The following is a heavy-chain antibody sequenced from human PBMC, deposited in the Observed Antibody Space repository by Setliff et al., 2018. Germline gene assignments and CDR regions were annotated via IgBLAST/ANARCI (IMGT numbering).Heavy chain of an antibody. J-gene: IGHJ3*02. D-gene: IGHD3-3*01. CDR3: ARVDIYDLDGLDM. CDR1: GYTYTNYG. V-gene: IGHV1-18*01. CDR2: INNYSFKT. Sequence: GASVKVSCKASGYTYTNYGITWVRQAPGQGLEWMGWINNYSFKTNYPQKFLGRFTVSRDNAKNSVSLQMNSLRVEDTALYYCARVDIYDLDGLDMWGQGTRVTVSS.